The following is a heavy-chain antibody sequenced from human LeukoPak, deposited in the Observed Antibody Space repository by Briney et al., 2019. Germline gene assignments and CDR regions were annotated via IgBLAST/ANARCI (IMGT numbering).Heavy chain of an antibody. CDR3: ARDRWDV. Sequence: ALVKVSCKASGCTFTGYYMHWVRPAPGQVLEWMGRINPNRGGTNYAQNFQGRGTMTRDTSISTAYMELSRLRSDDTAVYYCARDRWDVWGKGTTVTVSS. CDR1: GCTFTGYY. V-gene: IGHV1-2*06. CDR2: INPNRGGT. J-gene: IGHJ6*04. D-gene: IGHD4-17*01.